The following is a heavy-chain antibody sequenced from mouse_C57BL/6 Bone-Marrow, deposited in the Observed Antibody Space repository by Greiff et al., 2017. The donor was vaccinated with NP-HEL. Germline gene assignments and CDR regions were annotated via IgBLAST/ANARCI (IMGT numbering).Heavy chain of an antibody. Sequence: EVQRVESGGGLVQPKGSLKLSCAASGFTFNTYAMHWVRQAPGKGLEWVARIRSKSSNYATYYADSVKDRFTISRDDSQSMLYLQMNNLKTEDTAMYYCVRDGPDYYGSSYVAWFAYWGQGTLVTVSA. CDR1: GFTFNTYA. CDR2: IRSKSSNYAT. D-gene: IGHD1-1*01. J-gene: IGHJ3*01. CDR3: VRDGPDYYGSSYVAWFAY. V-gene: IGHV10-3*01.